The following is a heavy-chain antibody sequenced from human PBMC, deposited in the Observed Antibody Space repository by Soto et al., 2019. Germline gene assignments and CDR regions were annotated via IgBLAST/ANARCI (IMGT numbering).Heavy chain of an antibody. J-gene: IGHJ5*02. CDR3: ATDRRAAHNTRGSLDP. Sequence: QVQLQESGPRLVKPSQTLSLTCNVSGDYIRSGGYYWSWIRQRPGKDLEWIGYIYYTGSTYYNRSLRSRLSMSVDTSENQFSLKLTSVTAADTAIYYCATDRRAAHNTRGSLDPWGQGIMVTVSA. CDR1: GDYIRSGGYY. V-gene: IGHV4-31*03. CDR2: IYYTGST. D-gene: IGHD6-13*01.